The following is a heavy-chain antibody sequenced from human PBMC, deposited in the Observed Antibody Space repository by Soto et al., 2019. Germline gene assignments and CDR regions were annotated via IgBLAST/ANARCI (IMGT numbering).Heavy chain of an antibody. CDR3: ARDRSSSSFFYFDY. V-gene: IGHV4-39*02. D-gene: IGHD6-6*01. Sequence: PSETLSLTCTVSGGSISNSSYYWGWIRQPPGKGLEWIGHIYYGGTSYSNPSLRGRFTISRDTSKNTLYLQMNSLRVEDTAVYYCARDRSSSSFFYFDYWGQGTLVTVSS. CDR1: GGSISNSSYY. J-gene: IGHJ4*02. CDR2: IYYGGTS.